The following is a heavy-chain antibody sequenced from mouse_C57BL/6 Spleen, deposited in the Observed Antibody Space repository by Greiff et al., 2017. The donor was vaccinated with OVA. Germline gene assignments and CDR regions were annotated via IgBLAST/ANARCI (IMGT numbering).Heavy chain of an antibody. CDR2: ISSGSSTI. Sequence: EVKLVESGGGLVKPGGSLKLSCAASGFTFSDYGMHWVRQAPEKGLEWVAYISSGSSTIYYADTVKGRFTISRDNAKNTLFLQMTSLRSEDTAMYYCAREGYGNSPFAYWGQGTLVTVSA. CDR3: AREGYGNSPFAY. V-gene: IGHV5-17*01. J-gene: IGHJ3*01. D-gene: IGHD2-1*01. CDR1: GFTFSDYG.